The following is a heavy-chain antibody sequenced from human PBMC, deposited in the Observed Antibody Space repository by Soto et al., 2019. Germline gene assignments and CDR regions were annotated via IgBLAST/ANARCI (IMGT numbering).Heavy chain of an antibody. Sequence: ASVKVSCKASEYTFTNSDLQSGRQAPGQRLEWMGWMNAGNGNTKYSQKVQGRVTLTRDTSMSTAYMELSSLRSEDTAVYYCARGFGFEEWLLHWWGQGTLVTVS. D-gene: IGHD3-3*01. V-gene: IGHV1-3*01. CDR2: MNAGNGNT. J-gene: IGHJ4*02. CDR3: ARGFGFEEWLLHW. CDR1: EYTFTNSD.